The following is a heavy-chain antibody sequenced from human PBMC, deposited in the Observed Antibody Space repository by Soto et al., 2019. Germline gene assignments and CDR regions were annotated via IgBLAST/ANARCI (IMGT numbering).Heavy chain of an antibody. V-gene: IGHV4-31*03. Sequence: PSETLSLTCTVSGGSISSGDYYWSWIRQHPGKGLEWIGYIHYSGSTYYNPSLKSRVTISVDTSKNQFSLKLRSVTAADTAVYYCARDNGEHLLMNENYGMDVWGQGSTVTVS. D-gene: IGHD2-8*01. J-gene: IGHJ6*02. CDR1: GGSISSGDYY. CDR3: ARDNGEHLLMNENYGMDV. CDR2: IHYSGST.